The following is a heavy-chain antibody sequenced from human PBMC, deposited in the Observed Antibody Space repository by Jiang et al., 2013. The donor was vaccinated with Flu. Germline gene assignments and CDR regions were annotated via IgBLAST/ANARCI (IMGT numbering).Heavy chain of an antibody. Sequence: TVSGGSISSSSYYWGWIRQPPGKGLEWIGNIYYSGSTYFNPSLKSRVTISVDTSKNQFSLKLSSVTAADTAVYYCARGGVNYYDSSGYSLWGQGTLVTVSS. D-gene: IGHD3-22*01. CDR2: IYYSGST. CDR1: GGSISSSSYY. J-gene: IGHJ4*02. V-gene: IGHV4-39*07. CDR3: ARGGVNYYDSSGYSL.